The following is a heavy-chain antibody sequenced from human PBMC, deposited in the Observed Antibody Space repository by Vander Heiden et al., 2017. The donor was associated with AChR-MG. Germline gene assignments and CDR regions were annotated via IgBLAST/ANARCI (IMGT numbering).Heavy chain of an antibody. J-gene: IGHJ1*01. D-gene: IGHD1-26*01. CDR3: AKDLRWGATTPDYFKH. CDR1: GFTFSSYA. V-gene: IGHV3-23*01. Sequence: EVQLLESGGGLVQPGGSLRLSCAASGFTFSSYAMSWVRQAPGKGLEWVSAISGSGGSTYYADSVKGWFTISRDNSKNTRYLKMNSLSAEETAVYYCAKDLRWGATTPDYFKHWGQGTLVTVSS. CDR2: ISGSGGST.